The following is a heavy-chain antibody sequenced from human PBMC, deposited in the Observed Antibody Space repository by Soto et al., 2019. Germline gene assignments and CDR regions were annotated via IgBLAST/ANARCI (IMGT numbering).Heavy chain of an antibody. CDR2: IYYSGST. D-gene: IGHD1-1*01. Sequence: SETLSLTCTVSGGSISSYYWSWIRQPPGKGLEWIGYIYYSGSTNYNPSLKSRVTISVDTSKNQFSLKLSSVTAADTAVYYCAREGSRDGYNSGLSSYGMDVWGQGTTVTVSS. V-gene: IGHV4-59*01. J-gene: IGHJ6*02. CDR1: GGSISSYY. CDR3: AREGSRDGYNSGLSSYGMDV.